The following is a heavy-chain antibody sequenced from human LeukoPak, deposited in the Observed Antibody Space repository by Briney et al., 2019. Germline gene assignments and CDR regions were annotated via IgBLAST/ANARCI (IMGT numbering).Heavy chain of an antibody. CDR3: ARDARYCSAGSCYSWDRAFFDREDY. Sequence: ASVKVSCKASGYSFTNYGIRWVRQAPGQGLEWMGWIRAYNGNTHYAQKLQGRVTMTTDTSTSTAYMELRSLRSDDTAVYYCARDARYCSAGSCYSWDRAFFDREDYWGQGTLVTVSS. J-gene: IGHJ4*02. D-gene: IGHD2-15*01. CDR2: IRAYNGNT. V-gene: IGHV1-18*01. CDR1: GYSFTNYG.